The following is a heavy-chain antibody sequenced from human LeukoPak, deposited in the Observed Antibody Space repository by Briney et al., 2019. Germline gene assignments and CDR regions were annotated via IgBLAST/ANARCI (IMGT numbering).Heavy chain of an antibody. CDR2: IYYSGST. Sequence: SETLSLTCTVPGGSISSYYWSWIRQPPGKGLEWIGYIYYSGSTNYNPSLKSRVTISVDTSKNQFSLKLSSVTAADTAVYYCARGPRITTIVVVPRNNDAFDIWGQGTMVTVSS. V-gene: IGHV4-59*01. CDR3: ARGPRITTIVVVPRNNDAFDI. J-gene: IGHJ3*02. CDR1: GGSISSYY. D-gene: IGHD3-22*01.